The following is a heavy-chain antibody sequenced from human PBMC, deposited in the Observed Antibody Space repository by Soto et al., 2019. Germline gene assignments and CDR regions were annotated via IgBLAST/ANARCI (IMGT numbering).Heavy chain of an antibody. D-gene: IGHD3-3*01. CDR3: AQTSLRPNIIGGQDWFDP. CDR2: IYWDDDK. V-gene: IGHV2-5*02. Sequence: QITLKESGPTLVKPTQPLTLTCTFSGFSLSTSGVGVGWIRQPPGKALEWLALIYWDDDKRYSPSLKRRHTTTKDTSKTQVVLTKTNLDPVKTATYYCAQTSLRPNIIGGQDWFDPWGQGTLDTVSS. J-gene: IGHJ5*02. CDR1: GFSLSTSGVG.